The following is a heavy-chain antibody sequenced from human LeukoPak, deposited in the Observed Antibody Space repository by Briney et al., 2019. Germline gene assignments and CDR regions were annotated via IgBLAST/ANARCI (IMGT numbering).Heavy chain of an antibody. V-gene: IGHV1-69*13. CDR1: GGTFSSYA. CDR3: AREKLKNDAFDI. CDR2: IIPIFGTA. Sequence: SVKVSCKASGGTFSSYAISWVRQAPGQGLEWMGGIIPIFGTANYAQKFQGRVTITADESTSTAYMELSSLRSEDTAVYYCAREKLKNDAFDIWGQGQWSPSLQ. J-gene: IGHJ3*02.